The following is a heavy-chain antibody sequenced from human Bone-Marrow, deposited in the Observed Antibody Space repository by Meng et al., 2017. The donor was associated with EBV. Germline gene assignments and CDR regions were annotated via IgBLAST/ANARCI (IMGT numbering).Heavy chain of an antibody. CDR2: INPSGGST. V-gene: IGHV1-46*01. J-gene: IGHJ6*02. CDR1: GYTCTRYY. D-gene: IGHD6-19*01. Sequence: QVQLVQSGAEVKKXXXXXKXXCXXSGYTCTRYYMHWVRQAPGQGLEWMAIINPSGGSTSYAQKFQGRVTMTRDTSTSTVYMELSSLRSEDTAVYYCARDSASIAVAGTPAGYYYGMDVWGQGTTVTVSS. CDR3: ARDSASIAVAGTPAGYYYGMDV.